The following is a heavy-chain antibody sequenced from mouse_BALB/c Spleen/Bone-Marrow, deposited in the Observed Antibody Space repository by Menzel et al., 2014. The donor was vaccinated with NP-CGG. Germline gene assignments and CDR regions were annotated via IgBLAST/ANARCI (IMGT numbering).Heavy chain of an antibody. J-gene: IGHJ2*01. CDR3: TALARNNFDY. D-gene: IGHD3-1*01. V-gene: IGHV1-5*01. Sequence: EVQLQQSGTVLARPGAAVKMXCKASGYTFSNYWMHWIKQRPGQGLEWLGTIHPGNIDPTYNQKFKGKAEQTAATSTSTDYMSLSNMKNEDSAVYYCTALARNNFDYWGQGTTXXXSS. CDR1: GYTFSNYW. CDR2: IHPGNIDP.